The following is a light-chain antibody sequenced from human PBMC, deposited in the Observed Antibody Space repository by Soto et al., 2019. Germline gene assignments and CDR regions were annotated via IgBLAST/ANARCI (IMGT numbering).Light chain of an antibody. Sequence: EIVMTQSPANLSVSPGERATLSCRASQSVSSNLAWYQQKPGQGPRLLIYGASTRATGIPARFSGSGSGTEFTLTISSLQSEDFAVYYCQQYNKWRPYTFGQGTKVEIK. V-gene: IGKV3-15*01. CDR1: QSVSSN. J-gene: IGKJ2*01. CDR2: GAS. CDR3: QQYNKWRPYT.